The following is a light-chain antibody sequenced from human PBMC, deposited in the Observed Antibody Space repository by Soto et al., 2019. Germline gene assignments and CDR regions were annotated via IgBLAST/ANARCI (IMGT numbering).Light chain of an antibody. CDR1: QTVNNK. Sequence: EVLRMHPAGTLTMSKGERATLSCRATQTVNNKVVWYQHKPGQAPRLLIYGASTRATGIPARFSGSGSGTEFTLSISSLQSEDFAVYYCQQYNSWPPITFGQGTRLEI. CDR2: GAS. J-gene: IGKJ5*01. CDR3: QQYNSWPPIT. V-gene: IGKV3-15*01.